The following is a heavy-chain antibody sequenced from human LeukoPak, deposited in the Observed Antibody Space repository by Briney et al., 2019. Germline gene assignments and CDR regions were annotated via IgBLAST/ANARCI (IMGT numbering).Heavy chain of an antibody. V-gene: IGHV1-18*01. Sequence: GASVKVSCKTSGYTFTGYGITWVRQAPGQGLEWMGWISAYTGDTIYAQKVQGRVTMTTDTSASTGYMEVRSLRSDDTAVYYCVKGGQNYDFWRFDHWGQGTLVTASS. CDR2: ISAYTGDT. J-gene: IGHJ5*02. CDR1: GYTFTGYG. CDR3: VKGGQNYDFWRFDH. D-gene: IGHD3-3*01.